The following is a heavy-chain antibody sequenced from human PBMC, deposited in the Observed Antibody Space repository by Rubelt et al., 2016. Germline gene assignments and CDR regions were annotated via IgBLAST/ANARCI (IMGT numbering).Heavy chain of an antibody. CDR2: VYSDGST. Sequence: QVQLQESGPGLVKPSETLSLTCTVSGGSINGYYWSWIRQPPGKGLEWIGYVYSDGSTNYNPSLKSRVMISVDTSKNQFSLKLSSVTAADTAVYYCARQGRYCSSTSCFNWFDPWGQGTLVTVSS. J-gene: IGHJ5*02. CDR3: ARQGRYCSSTSCFNWFDP. D-gene: IGHD2-2*01. V-gene: IGHV4-59*08. CDR1: GGSINGYY.